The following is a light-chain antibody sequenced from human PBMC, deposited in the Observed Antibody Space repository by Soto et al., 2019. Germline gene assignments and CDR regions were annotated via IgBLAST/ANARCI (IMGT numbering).Light chain of an antibody. CDR1: QSVNSRY. V-gene: IGKV3-20*01. CDR3: QQYGSSPWT. Sequence: EIVLTQSPGTLSLSPGERATLSCRASQSVNSRYLAWYQQRPGQAPRLVIYDISTRATGIPDRFSGSGLGTDFTLTISRLESEDFAVYYCQQYGSSPWTFGHGTKVEIK. CDR2: DIS. J-gene: IGKJ1*01.